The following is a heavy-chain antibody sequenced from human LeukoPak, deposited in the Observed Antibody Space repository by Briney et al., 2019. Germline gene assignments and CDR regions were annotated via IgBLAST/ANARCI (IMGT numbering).Heavy chain of an antibody. CDR1: GFTFSKFW. CDR3: ARGDDFSGDH. Sequence: PGGSLRHSCATFGFTFSKFWMSWVRQVPGRGLEWVANIHPEGNEKYHVESVEGRFTISRDNTRDLLFLQMNGLRVEDTAVYYCARGDDFSGDHWGQGTLVTVSS. D-gene: IGHD1-1*01. J-gene: IGHJ4*02. V-gene: IGHV3-7*04. CDR2: IHPEGNEK.